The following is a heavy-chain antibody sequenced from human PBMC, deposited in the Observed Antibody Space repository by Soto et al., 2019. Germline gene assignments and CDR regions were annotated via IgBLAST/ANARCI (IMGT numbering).Heavy chain of an antibody. Sequence: EVQLVESGGGLVKPGGSLRLSCAASGFTFSSYSMNWVRQAPGKGLEWVSSISSSSSYIYYADSVKGRFTISRDNAKNSLDLQMNSLRVEDTALYYCGRGTGLWHYWGQGTLVTVSS. D-gene: IGHD5-18*01. CDR1: GFTFSSYS. J-gene: IGHJ4*02. V-gene: IGHV3-21*01. CDR2: ISSSSSYI. CDR3: GRGTGLWHY.